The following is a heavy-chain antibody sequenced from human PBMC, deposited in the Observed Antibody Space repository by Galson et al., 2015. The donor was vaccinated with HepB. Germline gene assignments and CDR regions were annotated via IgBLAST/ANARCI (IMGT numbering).Heavy chain of an antibody. V-gene: IGHV4-59*01. Sequence: SETLSLTCTVSGGSISSYYWSWIRQPPGKGLEWIGYIYYSGSTNYNPSLKSRVTISVDTSKNQFSLKLSSVTAADTAVYYCARAEGLRGRGSPRWFDPWGQGTLVTVSS. CDR2: IYYSGST. CDR1: GGSISSYY. D-gene: IGHD1-26*01. J-gene: IGHJ5*02. CDR3: ARAEGLRGRGSPRWFDP.